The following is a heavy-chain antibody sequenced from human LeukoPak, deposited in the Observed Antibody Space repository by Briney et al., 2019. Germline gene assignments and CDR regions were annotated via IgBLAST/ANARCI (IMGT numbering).Heavy chain of an antibody. Sequence: GASVKVSCKASGFTFTSSAMQWVRQARGQRLEWIGWIVVGSGNTNYAQKFQERVTITRDMSTSTAYMELSSLRSEGTAVYYCAAFDNWNDVDYWGQGTLVTVSS. D-gene: IGHD1-20*01. CDR3: AAFDNWNDVDY. V-gene: IGHV1-58*02. J-gene: IGHJ4*02. CDR2: IVVGSGNT. CDR1: GFTFTSSA.